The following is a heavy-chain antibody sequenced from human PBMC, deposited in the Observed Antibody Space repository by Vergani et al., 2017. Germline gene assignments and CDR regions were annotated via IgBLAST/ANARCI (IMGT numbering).Heavy chain of an antibody. Sequence: QVQLQQWGAGLLKPSETLSLTCAVYGGSFSGYYWSWIRQPPGKGLEWIGEINHSGSTYYNPSLESRVTMSVDTSKCQFSLKLSSVTAAETAVYYCTRHWAVVAANNWFDPWVQGTLVTVSS. V-gene: IGHV4-34*01. J-gene: IGHJ5*02. CDR3: TRHWAVVAANNWFDP. D-gene: IGHD2-15*01. CDR1: GGSFSGYY. CDR2: INHSGST.